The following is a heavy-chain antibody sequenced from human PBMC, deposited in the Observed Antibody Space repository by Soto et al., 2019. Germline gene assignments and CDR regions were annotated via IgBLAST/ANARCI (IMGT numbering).Heavy chain of an antibody. V-gene: IGHV4-34*01. CDR1: GGSSSGYY. CDR2: INHSGST. CDR3: ARRRHYYGSGTFNWFDP. Sequence: SETLSLTCAVYGGSSSGYYWSWIRQPPGKGLEWIGEINHSGSTNYNPSLKSRVTISVDTSKNQFSLKLSSVTAADTAVYYCARRRHYYGSGTFNWFDPWGQGTLVTVSS. D-gene: IGHD3-10*01. J-gene: IGHJ5*02.